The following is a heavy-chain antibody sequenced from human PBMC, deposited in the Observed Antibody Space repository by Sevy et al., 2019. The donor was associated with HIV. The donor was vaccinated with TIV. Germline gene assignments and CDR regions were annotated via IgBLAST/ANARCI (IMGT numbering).Heavy chain of an antibody. V-gene: IGHV3-64D*06. Sequence: GGSLRLSCSASGFTFSNYAMHWVRQAPGKGLEHVSAISTDGRSTYYADSVRGRFTISRDNSKNTLYLQMSNLRLEDTAVYYCARVGVYYYDSSGYYTTGNAFDIWGQGTMVTVSS. J-gene: IGHJ3*02. D-gene: IGHD3-22*01. CDR2: ISTDGRST. CDR1: GFTFSNYA. CDR3: ARVGVYYYDSSGYYTTGNAFDI.